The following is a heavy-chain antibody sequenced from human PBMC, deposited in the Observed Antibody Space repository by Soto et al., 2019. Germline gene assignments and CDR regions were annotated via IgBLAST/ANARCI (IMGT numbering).Heavy chain of an antibody. V-gene: IGHV3-21*01. J-gene: IGHJ5*02. CDR2: ISSSSSYI. CDR1: GFTFSSYS. CDR3: ARDDTTAAAGTFDP. D-gene: IGHD6-13*01. Sequence: GESLKISCAASGFTFSSYSMNWVRQAPGKGLEWVSSISSSSSYIYYADSVKGRFTISRDNAKNSLYLQMNSLRAEDTAVYYCARDDTTAAAGTFDPWGQGTLVTVSS.